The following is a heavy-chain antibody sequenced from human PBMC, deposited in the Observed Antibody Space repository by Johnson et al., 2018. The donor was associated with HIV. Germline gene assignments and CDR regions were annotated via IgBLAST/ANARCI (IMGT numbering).Heavy chain of an antibody. Sequence: EVQLVESGGGLVQPGGSLRLSCAASGFTFSSYWMHWVRRAPGKGLVWVSHINSDGSSTSYADSVKGRFTISRDNAKNTLFVQMSSLRAEDTAVYYCARGGYYGSVSYYKEGAFDIWGQGTMVTVSS. J-gene: IGHJ3*02. V-gene: IGHV3-74*02. CDR3: ARGGYYGSVSYYKEGAFDI. D-gene: IGHD3-10*01. CDR1: GFTFSSYW. CDR2: INSDGSST.